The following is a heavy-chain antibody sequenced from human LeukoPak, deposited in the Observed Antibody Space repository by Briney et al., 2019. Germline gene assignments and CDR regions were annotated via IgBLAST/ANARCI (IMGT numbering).Heavy chain of an antibody. D-gene: IGHD3-22*01. J-gene: IGHJ5*02. Sequence: ASVKVSCKASGYTFTSYGISWVRQAPGQGLEWRGWISAYNGNTNYAQKLQGRVTMNTDTSTSTAYMELRSLRSDDTAVYYCARDKGVRNYYDSSGYSWFDPCGQGTLVTVSS. CDR1: GYTFTSYG. CDR2: ISAYNGNT. V-gene: IGHV1-18*01. CDR3: ARDKGVRNYYDSSGYSWFDP.